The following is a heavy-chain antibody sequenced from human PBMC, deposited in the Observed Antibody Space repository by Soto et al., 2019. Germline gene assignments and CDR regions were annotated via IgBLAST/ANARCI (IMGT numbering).Heavy chain of an antibody. CDR3: ARSPSWDTKVTPYYFDY. J-gene: IGHJ4*02. D-gene: IGHD4-4*01. CDR2: MNPKSANT. V-gene: IGHV1-8*01. CDR1: RYTFISSD. Sequence: QVQLVQSGAEVKKPGASVKVSCKASRYTFISSDINWVRQATGQGLEWMGWMNPKSANTGSAQNFQGRVTMTRNTSISTAYMELSRLRSEDTAVYYCARSPSWDTKVTPYYFDYWGQGTLVTVSS.